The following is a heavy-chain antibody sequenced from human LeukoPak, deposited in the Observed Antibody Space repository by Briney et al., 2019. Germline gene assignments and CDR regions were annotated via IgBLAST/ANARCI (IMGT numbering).Heavy chain of an antibody. CDR2: INHSGST. Sequence: SETLSLTCAVYGGSFSGYYWSWIRQPPGKGLEWIGEINHSGSTNYNPSLKGRVTISVDTSKNQFSLKLSSVTAADTAVYYCARTWNWGSYDYWGQGTLVTVSS. CDR3: ARTWNWGSYDY. CDR1: GGSFSGYY. V-gene: IGHV4-34*01. D-gene: IGHD7-27*01. J-gene: IGHJ4*02.